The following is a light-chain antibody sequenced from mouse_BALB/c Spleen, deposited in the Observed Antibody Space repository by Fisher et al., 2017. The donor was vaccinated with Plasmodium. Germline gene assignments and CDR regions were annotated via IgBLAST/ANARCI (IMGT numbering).Light chain of an antibody. J-gene: IGKJ2*01. CDR1: QSISNY. Sequence: DIVITQTTATLSVTPGDRVSLSCRASQSISNYLHWYHQKSRESPRLLIKCASQSISGIPSRFSGSGSGTDFTLSINSVEIEDFGMYFCQQSNSWPYTFGGGTKLEIK. CDR2: CAS. V-gene: IGKV5-45*01. CDR3: QQSNSWPYT.